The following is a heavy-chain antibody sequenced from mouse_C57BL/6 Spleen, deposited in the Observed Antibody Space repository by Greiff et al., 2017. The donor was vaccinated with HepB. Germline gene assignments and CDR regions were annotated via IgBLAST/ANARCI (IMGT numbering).Heavy chain of an antibody. CDR1: GYTFTSYW. J-gene: IGHJ4*01. CDR2: IDPSDSET. V-gene: IGHV1-52*01. CDR3: ASDGDYDEGGYAMDY. D-gene: IGHD2-4*01. Sequence: QVQLQQPGAELVRPGSSVKLSCKASGYTFTSYWMHWVKQRPIQGLEWIGNIDPSDSETHYNQKFKDKATLTVDKSSSTAYMQLSSLTSEDSAVYYCASDGDYDEGGYAMDYWGQGTSVTVSS.